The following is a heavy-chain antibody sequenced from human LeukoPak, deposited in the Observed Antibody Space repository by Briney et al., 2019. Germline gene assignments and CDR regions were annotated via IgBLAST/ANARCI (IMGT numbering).Heavy chain of an antibody. J-gene: IGHJ4*02. CDR2: ISSSSSYI. Sequence: GGSLRLSCAASAFTFSTYSMNWVRQAPGKGLEWVSSISSSSSYISYADSVKGRFTISRDNAKNSLYLQMNSLRAEDTAVYYCARRRTTVTTSLDYWGQGTLVTVSS. D-gene: IGHD4-17*01. V-gene: IGHV3-21*01. CDR1: AFTFSTYS. CDR3: ARRRTTVTTSLDY.